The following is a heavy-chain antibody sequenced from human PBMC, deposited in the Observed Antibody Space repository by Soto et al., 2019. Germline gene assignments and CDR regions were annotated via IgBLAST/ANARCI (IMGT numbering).Heavy chain of an antibody. CDR2: IGGSGRST. CDR3: AKTDYYSGLDV. Sequence: PGGSLRLSCAASGFTFNIYFISWVRQAPGKGLEWVSAIGGSGRSTYYADSVKGRFTISRDNSKNTLYLRINGLRAEDTAVYYCAKTDYYSGLDVGGQGTKVTVSS. V-gene: IGHV3-23*01. CDR1: GFTFNIYF. J-gene: IGHJ6*02.